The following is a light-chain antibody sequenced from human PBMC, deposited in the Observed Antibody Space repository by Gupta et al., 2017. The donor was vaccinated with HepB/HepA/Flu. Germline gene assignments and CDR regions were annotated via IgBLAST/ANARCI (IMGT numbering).Light chain of an antibody. J-gene: IGLJ3*02. Sequence: QYVLTQPPSVSGTPGQRVTISCTGNNSNIGAGYDVHWYQQLPGTAPKLLLYGNSNRPSGVPDRFSGSKSGTSASLAITGLQAEDEADYYCQSYDSSLSVNWVFGGGTKLTVL. CDR2: GNS. CDR3: QSYDSSLSVNWV. V-gene: IGLV1-40*01. CDR1: NSNIGAGYD.